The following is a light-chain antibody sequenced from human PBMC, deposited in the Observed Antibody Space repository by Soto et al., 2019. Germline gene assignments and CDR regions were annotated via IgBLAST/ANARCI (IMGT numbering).Light chain of an antibody. J-gene: IGLJ3*02. CDR3: NSFTSTNTWV. CDR2: AVT. CDR1: SSDVGGYDY. Sequence: QSALTQPASVSGSPGQSITISCTGTSSDVGGYDYVSWYQQHPGKAPKLMIYAVTNRPSGVSNRFSGSKFGNTASLIISGLQAEDEADYYCNSFTSTNTWVFGGGTQLTVL. V-gene: IGLV2-14*01.